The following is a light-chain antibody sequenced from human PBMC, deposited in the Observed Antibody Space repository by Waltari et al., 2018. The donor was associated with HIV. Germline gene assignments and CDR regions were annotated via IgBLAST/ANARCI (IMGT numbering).Light chain of an antibody. CDR3: TSYAGRNTFV. Sequence: QSALTQPPSASGSPGQSVTISCTGKTSDVGAYNYVSWYQQHPGKGPKLMIYEVFKRPSGVPDRFSGSKSCNTAARTVSGLQAEDEADYYCTSYAGRNTFVFGGGTKLTVL. CDR2: EVF. J-gene: IGLJ2*01. CDR1: TSDVGAYNY. V-gene: IGLV2-8*01.